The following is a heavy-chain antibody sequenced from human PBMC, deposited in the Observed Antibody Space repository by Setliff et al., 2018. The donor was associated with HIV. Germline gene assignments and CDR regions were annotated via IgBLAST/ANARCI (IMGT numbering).Heavy chain of an antibody. D-gene: IGHD3-3*01. CDR2: INAYNGNT. Sequence: ASVKVSCKASGYTFTSYGISWVRQAPGQGLEWMGWINAYNGNTHYAQRLQGRVTMTTDTSTRTAYMELRRLRSDDTAVYYCARQFLDWSNDYYTRYYMDVWGKGTTVTVSS. J-gene: IGHJ6*03. CDR1: GYTFTSYG. CDR3: ARQFLDWSNDYYTRYYMDV. V-gene: IGHV1-18*01.